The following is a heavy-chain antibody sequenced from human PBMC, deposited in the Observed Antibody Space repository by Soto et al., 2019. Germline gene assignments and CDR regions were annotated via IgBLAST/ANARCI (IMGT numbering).Heavy chain of an antibody. CDR2: IYYSGST. J-gene: IGHJ4*02. D-gene: IGHD2-15*01. Sequence: ETLSLTCTVSGGSISSYYWSWIRQPPGKGLEWIGYIYYSGSTNYNPSLKSRVTISVDTSKNQFSLKLSSVTAADTAVYCCARRPYGGNLDYWGQGTLVTVSS. V-gene: IGHV4-59*08. CDR3: ARRPYGGNLDY. CDR1: GGSISSYY.